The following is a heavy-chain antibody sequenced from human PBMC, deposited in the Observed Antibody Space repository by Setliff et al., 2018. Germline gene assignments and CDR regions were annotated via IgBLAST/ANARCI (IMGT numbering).Heavy chain of an antibody. CDR3: ARARYCSSTSCYYYYYMDV. J-gene: IGHJ6*03. D-gene: IGHD2-2*01. CDR2: IYSGGST. CDR1: GFTVSSNY. Sequence: PGGSLRLSCAASGFTVSSNYMSWVRQAPGKGLEWVSVIYSGGSTYYADSVMGRFTISRDNAKNTLYLQMNSLRAEDTAVYYCARARYCSSTSCYYYYYMDVWGKGTTVTVSS. V-gene: IGHV3-66*01.